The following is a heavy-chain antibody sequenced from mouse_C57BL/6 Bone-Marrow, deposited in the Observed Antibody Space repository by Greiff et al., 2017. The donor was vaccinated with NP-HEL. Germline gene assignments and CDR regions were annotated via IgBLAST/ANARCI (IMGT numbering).Heavy chain of an antibody. Sequence: VKLVESGPGLVQPSQSLSITCTVSGFSLTSYGVHWVRQPPGKGLEWLGVIWSGGSTDYNAAFISRLSISKDNSKSQVFFKMNSLQADDTAIYYCAKNWRLTGTVCAYWGQGTLVTVSA. J-gene: IGHJ3*01. V-gene: IGHV2-4*01. CDR1: GFSLTSYG. CDR2: IWSGGST. CDR3: AKNWRLTGTVCAY. D-gene: IGHD4-1*01.